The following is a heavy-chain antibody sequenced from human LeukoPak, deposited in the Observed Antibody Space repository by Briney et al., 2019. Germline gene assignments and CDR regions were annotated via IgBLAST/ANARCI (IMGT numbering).Heavy chain of an antibody. CDR2: IYYSGST. CDR1: GGSISSYY. J-gene: IGHJ2*01. CDR3: ARRVPNWYFDL. V-gene: IGHV4-59*08. Sequence: SETLSLTCTVSGGSISSYYWSWIRQPPGKGLECIGYIYYSGSTNYNPSLKSRVTISVDTSKTQFSLKLSSVTAADTAVYYCARRVPNWYFDLWGRGTLVTVSS.